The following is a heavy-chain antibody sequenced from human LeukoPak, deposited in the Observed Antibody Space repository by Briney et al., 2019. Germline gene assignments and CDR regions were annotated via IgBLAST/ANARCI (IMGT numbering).Heavy chain of an antibody. Sequence: GGSLRLSCAASGFTFSSYSMNWVRQAPGKGLEWVSSISSSSSYIYYADSVKGRFTISRDNAKNSLYLQMNSLRAEDTAVYYCARGSVSYYDFWSGSFDYWGQGTLVTVS. D-gene: IGHD3-3*01. CDR3: ARGSVSYYDFWSGSFDY. J-gene: IGHJ4*02. V-gene: IGHV3-21*01. CDR1: GFTFSSYS. CDR2: ISSSSSYI.